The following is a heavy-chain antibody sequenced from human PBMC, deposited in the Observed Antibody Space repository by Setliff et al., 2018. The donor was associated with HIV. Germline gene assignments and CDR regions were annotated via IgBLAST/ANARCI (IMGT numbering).Heavy chain of an antibody. Sequence: QSPGKGLEWIASIRSSGDTYYNPSLQSRVIISVDTSNNQISLKLTSVTAADTAVYYCTIPASSLAPNWGRGTQVTVSS. CDR2: IRSSGDT. CDR3: TIPASSLAPN. J-gene: IGHJ4*02. V-gene: IGHV4-39*01.